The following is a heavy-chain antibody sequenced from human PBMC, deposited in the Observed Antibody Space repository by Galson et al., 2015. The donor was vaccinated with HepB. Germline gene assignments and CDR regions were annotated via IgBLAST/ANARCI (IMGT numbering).Heavy chain of an antibody. CDR2: ISGSGGST. Sequence: SLRLSCAASGFTFSSYAMSWVRQAPGKGLEWVSAISGSGGSTYYADSVKGRFTISRDNSKNTLYLQMNSLRAEDTAVYYCAKLGYCSSTSCYKGLDYWGQGTLVTVSS. CDR3: AKLGYCSSTSCYKGLDY. D-gene: IGHD2-2*02. CDR1: GFTFSSYA. V-gene: IGHV3-23*01. J-gene: IGHJ4*02.